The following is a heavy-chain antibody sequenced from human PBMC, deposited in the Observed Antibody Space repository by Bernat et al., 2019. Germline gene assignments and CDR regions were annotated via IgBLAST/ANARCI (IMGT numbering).Heavy chain of an antibody. J-gene: IGHJ3*02. CDR3: AKERGGIYHDFDI. CDR1: GFTLSSNA. D-gene: IGHD2-15*01. Sequence: EVQLLESGGGLVQPGESLRVSCAASGFTLSSNAMTWVRQAPGKGLEWVSVISGNGYSTYYADSVKGRFTISRDNSKNTVYLQMNSLRAEDTAVYYCAKERGGIYHDFDIWGQGTMVTVSS. CDR2: ISGNGYST. V-gene: IGHV3-23*01.